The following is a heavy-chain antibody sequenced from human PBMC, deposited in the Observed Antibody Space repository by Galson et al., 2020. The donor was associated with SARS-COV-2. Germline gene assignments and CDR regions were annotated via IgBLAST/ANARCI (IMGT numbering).Heavy chain of an antibody. Sequence: TGGSLRLSCAASGFTFSSYAMSWVRQAPGKGLEWVSAISGSGGSTYYADSVKGRFTISRDNSKNTLYLQMNSLRAEDTAVYYCAKVYRKGIEYSSSSRRVDFDYWGQGTLVTVSS. D-gene: IGHD6-6*01. CDR3: AKVYRKGIEYSSSSRRVDFDY. CDR1: GFTFSSYA. CDR2: ISGSGGST. J-gene: IGHJ4*02. V-gene: IGHV3-23*01.